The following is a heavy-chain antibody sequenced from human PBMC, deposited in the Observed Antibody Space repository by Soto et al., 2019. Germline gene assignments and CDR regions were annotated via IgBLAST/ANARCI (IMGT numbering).Heavy chain of an antibody. V-gene: IGHV1-69*01. CDR3: ASGYYDSSGYSIDY. CDR1: GGSFSSYA. J-gene: IGHJ4*02. D-gene: IGHD3-22*01. Sequence: QVQLVQSGAEVRKPGSSVKVSCQSFGGSFSSYAFSWVRQAPGQGLEWMGGLIVILGTTNYAQKFKGRVTFTADDITSTAYMEVSSLESEDTAIYYCASGYYDSSGYSIDYWGQGTQVTVSS. CDR2: LIVILGTT.